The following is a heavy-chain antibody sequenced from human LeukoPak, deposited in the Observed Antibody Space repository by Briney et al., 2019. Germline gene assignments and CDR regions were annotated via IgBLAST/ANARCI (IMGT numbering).Heavy chain of an antibody. D-gene: IGHD1-26*01. Sequence: GGSLRLSCAASGFTFRSYSMNWVRQAPGKGLGWVSSISSSSSYIYYADSVKGRFTISRDNAKNSLYLQMNSLRAEDTAVYYCARGRGELLSYNWFDPWGQGTLVTVSS. J-gene: IGHJ5*02. CDR3: ARGRGELLSYNWFDP. CDR2: ISSSSSYI. CDR1: GFTFRSYS. V-gene: IGHV3-21*01.